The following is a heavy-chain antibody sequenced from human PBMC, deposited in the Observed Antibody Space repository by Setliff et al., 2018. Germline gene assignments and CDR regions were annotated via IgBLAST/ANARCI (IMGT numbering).Heavy chain of an antibody. CDR3: AREQWLDPPGYYYMDV. J-gene: IGHJ6*03. Sequence: SETLSLTCTVSGGSISSYHWSWIRQPAGKGLEWIGHIYIGGSANYNPSLKSRVTMSIDTSKNQFSLKLNSVTAADMAVYYCAREQWLDPPGYYYMDVWVKGTTVTVSS. V-gene: IGHV4-4*07. CDR1: GGSISSYH. CDR2: IYIGGSA. D-gene: IGHD6-19*01.